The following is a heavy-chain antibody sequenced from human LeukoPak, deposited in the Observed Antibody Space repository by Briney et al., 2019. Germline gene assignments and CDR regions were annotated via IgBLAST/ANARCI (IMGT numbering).Heavy chain of an antibody. Sequence: ASVKVSCKASGYTFTSYDINWVRQATGQGLEWMGWINPNSGNTGYAQKFQGRVTMTRNTSISTAYMELSSLRSEDTAVYYCARGRATVTTYRSYFQHWGQGTLVTVSS. CDR2: INPNSGNT. CDR3: ARGRATVTTYRSYFQH. CDR1: GYTFTSYD. D-gene: IGHD4-17*01. V-gene: IGHV1-8*01. J-gene: IGHJ1*01.